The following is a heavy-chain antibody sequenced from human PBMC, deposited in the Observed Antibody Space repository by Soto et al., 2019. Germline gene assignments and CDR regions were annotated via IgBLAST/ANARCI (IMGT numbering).Heavy chain of an antibody. CDR3: AKLVRDIVVVVAATPNQGGAFDI. Sequence: QVQLVESGGGVVQSGRSLRLSCAASGFTFSSYGMHWVRQAPGKGLEWVAVISYDGSNKYYADSVKGRFTISRDNSKNTLYLQMNSLRAEDTAVYYCAKLVRDIVVVVAATPNQGGAFDIWGQGTMVTVSS. CDR1: GFTFSSYG. D-gene: IGHD2-15*01. CDR2: ISYDGSNK. J-gene: IGHJ3*02. V-gene: IGHV3-30*18.